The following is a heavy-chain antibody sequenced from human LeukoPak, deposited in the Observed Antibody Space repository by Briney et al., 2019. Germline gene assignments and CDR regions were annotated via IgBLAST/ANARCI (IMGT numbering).Heavy chain of an antibody. J-gene: IGHJ6*02. Sequence: SETLSLTCAVYGGSFSDYYWSWIRQPPGKGLEWIGEINHSGSTNYNPSLKGRVTISVDTSKNQFSLKLSSVTAADTAVYYCARGASSGYRNYGMDVWGQGTTVTVSS. CDR3: ARGASSGYRNYGMDV. D-gene: IGHD3-22*01. CDR1: GGSFSDYY. V-gene: IGHV4-34*01. CDR2: INHSGST.